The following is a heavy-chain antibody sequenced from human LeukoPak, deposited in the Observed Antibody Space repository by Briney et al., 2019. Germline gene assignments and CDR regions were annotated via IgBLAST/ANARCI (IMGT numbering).Heavy chain of an antibody. Sequence: GGSLRLSCAASGFTFSSYAMHWVRQAPGKGLEYVSAISSNGGSTYYANSVKGRFTISRDNSKNTLYLQMGSLRAEDMAVYYCARDPWGAGDYWGXGTLVTVSS. V-gene: IGHV3-64*01. CDR2: ISSNGGST. J-gene: IGHJ4*01. D-gene: IGHD1-26*01. CDR3: ARDPWGAGDY. CDR1: GFTFSSYA.